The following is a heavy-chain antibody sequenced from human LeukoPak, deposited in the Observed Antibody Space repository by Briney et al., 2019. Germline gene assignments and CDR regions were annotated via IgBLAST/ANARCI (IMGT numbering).Heavy chain of an antibody. V-gene: IGHV3-21*01. D-gene: IGHD6-13*01. CDR2: ISSSSSYI. CDR3: ARAGIGSSWEAQFDY. CDR1: GFTFSSYS. Sequence: PGGSLRLSCAASGFTFSSYSMNWVRQAPGKGLEWVSSISSSSSYIYYADSVKGRFTISRDNAKNSLYLQMNSLRAEDTAVYYCARAGIGSSWEAQFDYWGQGTLVTVSS. J-gene: IGHJ4*02.